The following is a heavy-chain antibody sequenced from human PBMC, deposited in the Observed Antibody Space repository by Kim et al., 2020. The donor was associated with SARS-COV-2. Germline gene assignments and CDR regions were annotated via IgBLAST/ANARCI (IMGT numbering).Heavy chain of an antibody. V-gene: IGHV4-30-4*01. CDR3: ARAGYLVVPAAIGGYAFDI. J-gene: IGHJ3*02. CDR2: IYYSGST. D-gene: IGHD2-2*01. CDR1: GGSISSGDYY. Sequence: SETLSLTCTVSGGSISSGDYYWSWIRQPPGKGLEWIGYIYYSGSTYYNPSLKSRVTISVDTSKNQFSLKLSSVTAADTAVYYCARAGYLVVPAAIGGYAFDIWGQGTMVTVSS.